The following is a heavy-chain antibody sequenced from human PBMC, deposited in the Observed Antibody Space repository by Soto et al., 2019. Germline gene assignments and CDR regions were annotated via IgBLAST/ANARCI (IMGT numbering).Heavy chain of an antibody. CDR1: GFTFSSYG. CDR3: ARDGYCSGGSCYAVPVFDY. Sequence: QVQLVESGGGVVQPGRSLRLYCAASGFTFSSYGMHWVRKAPGKGLEWVAVIWYDGSNKYYADSVKGRFTISRDNSKNTLYLQMNSLRAEDTAVYYCARDGYCSGGSCYAVPVFDYWGQGTLVTVSS. V-gene: IGHV3-33*01. D-gene: IGHD2-15*01. J-gene: IGHJ4*02. CDR2: IWYDGSNK.